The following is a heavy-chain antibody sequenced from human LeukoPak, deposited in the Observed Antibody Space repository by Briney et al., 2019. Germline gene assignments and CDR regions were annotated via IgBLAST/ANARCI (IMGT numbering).Heavy chain of an antibody. J-gene: IGHJ4*02. Sequence: PSETLFLTCTVSGGSISNYYWTWLRQPPGKGLEWIGYIFHSGSTKYNPSLQSRVTISVDTSKNRFSLKLSSVTAADTAVYYCARHSPTYYDFDYWGQGTLVTVSS. D-gene: IGHD3-10*01. CDR3: ARHSPTYYDFDY. CDR1: GGSISNYY. V-gene: IGHV4-59*08. CDR2: IFHSGST.